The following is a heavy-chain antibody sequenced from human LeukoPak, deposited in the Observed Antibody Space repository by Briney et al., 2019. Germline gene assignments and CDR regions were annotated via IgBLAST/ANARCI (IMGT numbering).Heavy chain of an antibody. Sequence: SETLSLTCTVSGGSISSYYWSWIRQPPGKGLEWIGYIYYSGSTNYNPSLKSRVTISVDTSKNQFSLKLSSVTAADTAVYYCARGDGYNYFDYWGQGTLVTVSS. D-gene: IGHD5-24*01. V-gene: IGHV4-59*08. J-gene: IGHJ4*02. CDR1: GGSISSYY. CDR2: IYYSGST. CDR3: ARGDGYNYFDY.